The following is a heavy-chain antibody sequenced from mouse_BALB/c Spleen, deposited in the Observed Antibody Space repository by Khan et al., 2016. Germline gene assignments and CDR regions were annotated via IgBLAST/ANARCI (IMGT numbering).Heavy chain of an antibody. CDR1: GFTFSDYY. Sequence: EVELVESGGGLVKPGGSLKLSCAASGFTFSDYYMYWVRQTPEKRLEWVATISDGGSYPYYPDSVKGRFHISRDNAKNNLYLQMSSLKSEDTAMYYCARTYGNYGYFDVWGAGTTVTVS. CDR3: ARTYGNYGYFDV. D-gene: IGHD2-1*01. V-gene: IGHV5-4*02. CDR2: ISDGGSYP. J-gene: IGHJ1*01.